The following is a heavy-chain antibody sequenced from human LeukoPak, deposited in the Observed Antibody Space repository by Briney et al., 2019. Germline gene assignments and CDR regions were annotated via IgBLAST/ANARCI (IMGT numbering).Heavy chain of an antibody. J-gene: IGHJ4*02. D-gene: IGHD6-13*01. V-gene: IGHV3-15*01. Sequence: PGGSLRLSCVASGFTFSNAWMTWVRQAPGKGLEWVGRIKSKADGGTADHAAPVKGRFNISRDDSKNTLYLQMNSLKTEDTAVYSCAKGGISWYGFDYWGQGTLVTVSS. CDR2: IKSKADGGTA. CDR3: AKGGISWYGFDY. CDR1: GFTFSNAW.